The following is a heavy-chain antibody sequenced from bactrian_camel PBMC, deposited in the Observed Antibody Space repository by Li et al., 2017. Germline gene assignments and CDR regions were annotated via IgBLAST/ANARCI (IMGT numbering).Heavy chain of an antibody. D-gene: IGHD1*01. Sequence: HVQLVESGGGTVQAGGSLRLSCAASGYAFGSYCMGWFRQAPGQKREGVASIESDGTAKYAASVKGRFTISQDNAKNTLYLQMNSLKPEDTAMYYCAADFRRRRAPRLTDVLDLAYKGRGTQVTVS. J-gene: IGHJ4*01. V-gene: IGHV3S55*01. CDR2: IESDGTA. CDR1: GYAFGSYC.